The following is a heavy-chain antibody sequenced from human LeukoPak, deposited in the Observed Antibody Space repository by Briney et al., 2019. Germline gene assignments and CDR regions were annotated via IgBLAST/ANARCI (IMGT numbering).Heavy chain of an antibody. J-gene: IGHJ4*02. Sequence: GGSLRLSCVASGFTLSSYNMKWVRQAPGKRLEWVSSISWRSSDIEYADSVKGRFTISRDIDKKSLYLQMNSLRVEDTAVYYCASQIVVVPAAMETDDYWGQGTLVTVSS. V-gene: IGHV3-21*01. CDR2: ISWRSSDI. D-gene: IGHD2-2*01. CDR1: GFTLSSYN. CDR3: ASQIVVVPAAMETDDY.